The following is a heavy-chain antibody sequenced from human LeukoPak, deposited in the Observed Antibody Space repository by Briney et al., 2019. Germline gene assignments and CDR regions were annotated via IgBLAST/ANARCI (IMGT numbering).Heavy chain of an antibody. D-gene: IGHD3-10*01. CDR2: VYYRGST. J-gene: IGHJ4*02. CDR3: ARVAYYYDTATYYNPAHLDF. CDR1: GGSMSNYY. Sequence: SETLSLTCTVSGGSMSNYYWTWIRQPPGKGLEWLGYVYYRGSTNYSPSLKSRVTISVDTSENQFSLKLSSVTAADTAVYYCARVAYYYDTATYYNPAHLDFWGQGALVTVSS. V-gene: IGHV4-59*01.